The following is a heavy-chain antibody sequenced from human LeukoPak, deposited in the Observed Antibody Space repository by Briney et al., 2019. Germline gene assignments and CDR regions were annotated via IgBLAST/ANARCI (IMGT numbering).Heavy chain of an antibody. Sequence: GASVNVSCKATGYTFTGYYMHEVRQAPGQGLERMGWINPNRGGTKYAQKRQGRVTMTRDTSISTAYMELSRLRSDDTAVYYCARESPVSSGWYPVHFPDYWGQGTLVTVSS. D-gene: IGHD6-19*01. J-gene: IGHJ4*02. CDR3: ARESPVSSGWYPVHFPDY. CDR2: INPNRGGT. V-gene: IGHV1-2*02. CDR1: GYTFTGYY.